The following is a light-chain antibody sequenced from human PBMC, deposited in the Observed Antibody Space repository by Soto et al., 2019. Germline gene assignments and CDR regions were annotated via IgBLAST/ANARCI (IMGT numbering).Light chain of an antibody. CDR3: QQRSNWPPYT. V-gene: IGKV3-11*01. Sequence: EIVLTQSPATLSLSPGERATLSCRASQSVSSYLAWYQQKPGQAPRLLIYDASHRPTGIPARFSGSGSGTDFNLTIRGIEPKDLADYYCQQRSNWPPYTFGQGTKLEIK. CDR1: QSVSSY. J-gene: IGKJ2*01. CDR2: DAS.